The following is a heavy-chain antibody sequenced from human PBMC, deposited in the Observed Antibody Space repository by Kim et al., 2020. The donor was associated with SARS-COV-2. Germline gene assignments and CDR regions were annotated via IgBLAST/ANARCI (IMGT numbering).Heavy chain of an antibody. J-gene: IGHJ5*02. D-gene: IGHD6-13*01. V-gene: IGHV4-39*01. Sequence: YYNPSLKSRVTISVDTSKNQFSLKLSSVTATHTAVYYCVRPLRQLGGWFDPWGQGTLVTVSS. CDR3: VRPLRQLGGWFDP.